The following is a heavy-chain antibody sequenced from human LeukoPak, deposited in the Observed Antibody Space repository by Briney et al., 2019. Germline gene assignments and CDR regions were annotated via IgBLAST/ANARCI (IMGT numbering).Heavy chain of an antibody. J-gene: IGHJ6*02. D-gene: IGHD3-22*01. CDR2: IYSGGST. CDR1: GFTVSSNY. Sequence: PGGSLRLSCAASGFTVSSNYMSWVRQPPGQGLEWVSVIYSGGSTYYADSVKGRFTISRDNANTTLYLQMNSLRAEDTAVYYCARDQRRYYYDSSGLDGMDVWGQGTTVTVSS. V-gene: IGHV3-66*01. CDR3: ARDQRRYYYDSSGLDGMDV.